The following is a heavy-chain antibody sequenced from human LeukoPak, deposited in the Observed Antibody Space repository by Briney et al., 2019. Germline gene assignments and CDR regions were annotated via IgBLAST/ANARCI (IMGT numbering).Heavy chain of an antibody. D-gene: IGHD2-2*01. V-gene: IGHV3-48*01. Sequence: GGSLRLSCAASGFTFSSYSMNWVRQAPGKGLEWVSYISSSSSTIYYADSVKGRFTISRDNAKNSLYLQMNSLRAEDTAVYYCARDIVVVPAAISYYYYGMDVWGQGTTVTVSS. CDR2: ISSSSSTI. CDR1: GFTFSSYS. CDR3: ARDIVVVPAAISYYYYGMDV. J-gene: IGHJ6*02.